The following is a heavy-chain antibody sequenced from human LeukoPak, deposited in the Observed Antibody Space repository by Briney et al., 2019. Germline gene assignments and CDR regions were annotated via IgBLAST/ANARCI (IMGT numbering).Heavy chain of an antibody. CDR2: ISTTSSTI. J-gene: IGHJ3*02. Sequence: GGSLRLSCAASGFTFSSYSMSLVRQPPGKGLEWVSYISTTSSTIYYADSVKGRFTISRDNAKNSLYLQMNSLRAEDTAVYYCARETTADAFDIWGQGTMVTVSS. D-gene: IGHD4-17*01. V-gene: IGHV3-48*04. CDR3: ARETTADAFDI. CDR1: GFTFSSYS.